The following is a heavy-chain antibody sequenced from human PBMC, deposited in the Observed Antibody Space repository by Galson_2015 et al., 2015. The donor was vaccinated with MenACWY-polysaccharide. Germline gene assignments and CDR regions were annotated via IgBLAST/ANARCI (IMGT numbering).Heavy chain of an antibody. CDR3: WVYCSSASCYGGIPS. V-gene: IGHV3-74*03. CDR2: INNDGTST. D-gene: IGHD2-2*01. J-gene: IGHJ4*02. CDR1: GFTLTRYW. Sequence: SLRLSCAASGFTLTRYWMSWVRQVPGQGPMYVSVINNDGTSTTYADSVKGRFTISKDNAKNTLYLLMTSLRADDSAVYYCWVYCSSASCYGGIPSGGQGTLVTVSS.